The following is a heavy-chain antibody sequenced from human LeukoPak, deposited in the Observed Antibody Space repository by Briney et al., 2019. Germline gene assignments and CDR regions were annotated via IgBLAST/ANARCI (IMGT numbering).Heavy chain of an antibody. V-gene: IGHV3-21*01. Sequence: GGSLRLSGVASGFAFNIYSMNWVRQAPGKGLEWVSFISSSSGYIYYADSVKGRFTISRDNAKNSLYLQVNSLRAEDTAVYFCARVLGRYQMLGPLDSWGQGTLVTVSS. D-gene: IGHD2-2*01. CDR3: ARVLGRYQMLGPLDS. CDR2: ISSSSGYI. J-gene: IGHJ4*02. CDR1: GFAFNIYS.